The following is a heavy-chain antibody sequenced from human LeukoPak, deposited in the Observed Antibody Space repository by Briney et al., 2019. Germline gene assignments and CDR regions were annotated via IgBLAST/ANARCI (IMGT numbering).Heavy chain of an antibody. CDR2: INHSGST. V-gene: IGHV4-34*01. J-gene: IGHJ5*02. CDR1: GGSFSGYY. Sequence: ASETLSLTCAVYGGSFSGYYWSWIRQPPGKGLEWIGEINHSGSTNYNPSLKSRVTISLDTSKNQFSLNLTSVTAADTAVYYCARFTPQGYGWGGYNRFDPWGQGTLVTVSS. D-gene: IGHD3-16*01. CDR3: ARFTPQGYGWGGYNRFDP.